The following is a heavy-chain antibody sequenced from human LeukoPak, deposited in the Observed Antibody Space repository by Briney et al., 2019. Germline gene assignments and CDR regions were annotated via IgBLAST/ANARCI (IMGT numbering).Heavy chain of an antibody. J-gene: IGHJ4*02. Sequence: PGGSLRLSCAASGFTFSSYSMNWVRQAPGKGLEWVSYISSSSSTIYYADSVKGRFTISRDNAKDTLYLQMNSLRAEDTAVYYCARDAGYSSSWYVPEFDYWGQGTLVTVSS. CDR1: GFTFSSYS. D-gene: IGHD6-13*01. V-gene: IGHV3-48*01. CDR2: ISSSSSTI. CDR3: ARDAGYSSSWYVPEFDY.